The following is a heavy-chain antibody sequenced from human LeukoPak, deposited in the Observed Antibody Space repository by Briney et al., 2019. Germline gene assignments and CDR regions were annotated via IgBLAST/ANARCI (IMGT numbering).Heavy chain of an antibody. Sequence: AGGSLRLSCAASGFTVSTNYMSWVRQAPGKGPEWVSVIYSGGSTYYADSVKGRFTISRDNSKNTLYLQMNSLRAEDTAVYYCARSLALYYYGMDVWGQGTTVTVSS. CDR1: GFTVSTNY. J-gene: IGHJ6*02. CDR2: IYSGGST. V-gene: IGHV3-53*01. CDR3: ARSLALYYYGMDV.